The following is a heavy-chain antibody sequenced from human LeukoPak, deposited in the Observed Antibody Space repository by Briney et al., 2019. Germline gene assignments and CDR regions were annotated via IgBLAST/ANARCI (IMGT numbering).Heavy chain of an antibody. CDR2: MNPNSGNT. CDR1: GYTFTSYD. V-gene: IGHV1-8*01. CDR3: ARHYDYGGNSDGYNWFDP. D-gene: IGHD4-23*01. Sequence: ASVKVSCKASGYTFTSYDINWVRQATGQGLEWMGWMNPNSGNTGYAQKFQGRVTMTRNTSISTAYMELSSLRSEDTAVYYCARHYDYGGNSDGYNWFDPWGQGTLVTVSS. J-gene: IGHJ5*02.